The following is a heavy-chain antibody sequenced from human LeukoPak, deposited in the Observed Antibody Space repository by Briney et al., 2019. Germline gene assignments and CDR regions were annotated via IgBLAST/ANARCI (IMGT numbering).Heavy chain of an antibody. J-gene: IGHJ4*02. V-gene: IGHV4-38-2*01. CDR3: ARLQGLYSSSYDY. CDR2: IYHSGST. D-gene: IGHD6-6*01. Sequence: SETLSLTXAVSGYPISSGYYWGWIRKPPGKGLERIGSIYHSGSTHYNPSLKSRVTISVDTSKNQFSLKLSSMTAADTAVYYCARLQGLYSSSYDYWGQGTLVTVSS. CDR1: GYPISSGYY.